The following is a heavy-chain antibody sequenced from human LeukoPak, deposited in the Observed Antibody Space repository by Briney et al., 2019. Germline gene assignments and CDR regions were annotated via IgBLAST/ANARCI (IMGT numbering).Heavy chain of an antibody. Sequence: SSETLSLTCTVSGASISSYYWSWIRQPPGKGLECIGYIYYTGSTNYNPSLKSRVTISVDTSKNQFSLKLSSVTAADTAVYYCAGSIVGASFDYWGQGTLVTVSS. J-gene: IGHJ4*02. CDR1: GASISSYY. CDR2: IYYTGST. D-gene: IGHD1-26*01. CDR3: AGSIVGASFDY. V-gene: IGHV4-59*01.